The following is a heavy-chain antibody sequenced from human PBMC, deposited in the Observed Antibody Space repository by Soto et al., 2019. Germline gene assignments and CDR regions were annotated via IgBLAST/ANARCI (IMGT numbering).Heavy chain of an antibody. CDR1: GGSLSSYY. CDR2: VYFSGNT. D-gene: IGHD6-25*01. Sequence: AETLSLSCAVSGGSLSSYYWTWIRQSPGKGLEWIGYVYFSGNTNYNPSLKSRVTISIDTSKNQFSLRLASVTAADTAFYYCGSVRPSGYVLSWGQGTLVTVSS. J-gene: IGHJ5*02. V-gene: IGHV4-59*01. CDR3: GSVRPSGYVLS.